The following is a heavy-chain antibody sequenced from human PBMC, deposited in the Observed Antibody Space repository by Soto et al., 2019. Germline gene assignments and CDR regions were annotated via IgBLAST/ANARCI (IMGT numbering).Heavy chain of an antibody. J-gene: IGHJ6*02. CDR3: ARLGAGEVVAFFGVVTHWGPNYGMDV. Sequence: PSETLSLTCTVSGGSISSSTYYWGWIRQPPGKGLEWIGSIYYSGSTYYNPSLKSRVTISVDTSKNQFSLKLSSVTAADTAVYYCARLGAGEVVAFFGVVTHWGPNYGMDVWGQGTTVTVSS. V-gene: IGHV4-39*01. CDR1: GGSISSSTYY. D-gene: IGHD3-3*01. CDR2: IYYSGST.